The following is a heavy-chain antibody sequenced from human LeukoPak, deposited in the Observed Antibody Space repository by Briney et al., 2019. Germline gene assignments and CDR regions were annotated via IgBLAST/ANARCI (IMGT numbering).Heavy chain of an antibody. Sequence: GGSLRLSCATSGFIFSSYWMHWVRQAPGKGLVWVSRINSDGSSTDYADSVKGRFTISRDNAKNTLYLQMNSLRAEDTATYYCARAVDYGDYLNWFDPWGQGTLVTVSS. D-gene: IGHD4-17*01. CDR3: ARAVDYGDYLNWFDP. CDR1: GFIFSSYW. J-gene: IGHJ5*02. CDR2: INSDGSST. V-gene: IGHV3-74*01.